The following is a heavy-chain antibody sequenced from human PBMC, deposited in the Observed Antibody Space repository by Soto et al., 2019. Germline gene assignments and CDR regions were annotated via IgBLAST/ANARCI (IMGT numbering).Heavy chain of an antibody. CDR2: ISSSRSYI. CDR3: ARGEVELATITAIDS. D-gene: IGHD5-12*01. Sequence: GGSLRLSCAASGFTFSTYNINWVRQAPGKGLEWVSSISSSRSYIYDADSVKGRFTISRDNAKNSLYLQMTSRRAEDTAVYYCARGEVELATITAIDSWGQGTLVTVSS. CDR1: GFTFSTYN. V-gene: IGHV3-21*01. J-gene: IGHJ4*02.